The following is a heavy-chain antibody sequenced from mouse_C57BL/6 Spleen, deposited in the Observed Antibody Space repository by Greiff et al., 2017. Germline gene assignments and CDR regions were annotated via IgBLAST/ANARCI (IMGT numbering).Heavy chain of an antibody. CDR2: IDPENGDT. CDR1: GFNIKDDY. Sequence: VQLQQSGAELVRPGASVKLSCTASGFNIKDDYMHWVKQRPEQGLEWIGWIDPENGDTEYASKFQGKATITADTSSNTAYLQLSSLTSEDTAVYYCTTRPIYYGSSCGYWGQGTTLTVSS. V-gene: IGHV14-4*01. J-gene: IGHJ2*01. CDR3: TTRPIYYGSSCGY. D-gene: IGHD1-1*01.